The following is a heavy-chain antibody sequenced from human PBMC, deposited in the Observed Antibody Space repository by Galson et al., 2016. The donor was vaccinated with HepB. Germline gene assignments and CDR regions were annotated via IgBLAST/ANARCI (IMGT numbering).Heavy chain of an antibody. Sequence: SETLSLTCAVCGGSFNGYYWSWLRQPPGKGLEWIGEINHSGYTNYNPSLKSLLTISIDTSKNHFSLKLSSVTAADTAVYYCARVPLGYCSSDYYESFDYWGQGSLVTVSS. CDR3: ARVPLGYCSSDYYESFDY. CDR1: GGSFNGYY. V-gene: IGHV4-34*01. D-gene: IGHD2-2*01. CDR2: INHSGYT. J-gene: IGHJ4*02.